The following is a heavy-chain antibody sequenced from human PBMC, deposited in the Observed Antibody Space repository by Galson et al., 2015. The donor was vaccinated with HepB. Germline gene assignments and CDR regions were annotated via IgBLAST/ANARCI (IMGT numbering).Heavy chain of an antibody. CDR2: IKEDGSEK. CDR3: TRPATFYDVVTGSYVSRMGSFEY. CDR1: GFTFRSYW. D-gene: IGHD3-9*01. Sequence: SLRLSCAASGFTFRSYWMSWVRQAPGKGLEWVANIKEDGSEKYYADSVRGRFTISRDNAKGSLDLQVNSLRAEDTAVYYCTRPATFYDVVTGSYVSRMGSFEYWGQGIQVTVSS. J-gene: IGHJ4*02. V-gene: IGHV3-7*03.